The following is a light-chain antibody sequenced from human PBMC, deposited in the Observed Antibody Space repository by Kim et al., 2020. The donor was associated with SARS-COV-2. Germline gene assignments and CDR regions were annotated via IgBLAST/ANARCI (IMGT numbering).Light chain of an antibody. CDR1: KLGDKY. V-gene: IGLV3-1*01. Sequence: GSPGQTASITCSGDKLGDKYACWYQQKPGQSPVLVIYQDSKRPSGIPERFSGSNSGNTATLTISGTQAMDEADYYCQAWDSSNYVFGSGTKVTVL. J-gene: IGLJ1*01. CDR2: QDS. CDR3: QAWDSSNYV.